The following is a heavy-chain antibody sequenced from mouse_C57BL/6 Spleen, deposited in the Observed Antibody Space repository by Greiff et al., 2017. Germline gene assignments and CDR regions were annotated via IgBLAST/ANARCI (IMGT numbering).Heavy chain of an antibody. V-gene: IGHV5-12*01. CDR2: ISNGGGST. Sequence: EVQGVESGGGLVKPGGSLKLSCAASGFTFSSYAMYWVRQTPEKRLEWVAYISNGGGSTYYPDTVKGRFTISRDNAKNTLYLQMSRLKSEDTAMYYCARQWGDYGVFDDWGQGTTLTVSS. CDR3: ARQWGDYGVFDD. D-gene: IGHD1-1*02. J-gene: IGHJ2*01. CDR1: GFTFSSYA.